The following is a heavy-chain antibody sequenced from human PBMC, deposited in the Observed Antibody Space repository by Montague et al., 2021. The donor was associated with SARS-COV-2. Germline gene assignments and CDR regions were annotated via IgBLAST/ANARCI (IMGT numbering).Heavy chain of an antibody. Sequence: SETLSLTCTVPGPATSSYYSSWIRQPPGKELKCHGYIYYSGSTNYNPSLKSRVTISVDTSKNQFSLKLSSVTAADTAVYYCARGSGWMGNAFDIWGQGTMVTVSS. CDR2: IYYSGST. V-gene: IGHV4-59*01. CDR1: GPATSSYY. J-gene: IGHJ3*02. D-gene: IGHD6-19*01. CDR3: ARGSGWMGNAFDI.